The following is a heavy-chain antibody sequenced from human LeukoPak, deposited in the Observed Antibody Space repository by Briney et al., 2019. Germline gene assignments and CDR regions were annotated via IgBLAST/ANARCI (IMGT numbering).Heavy chain of an antibody. J-gene: IGHJ3*02. CDR2: IYYSGNT. D-gene: IGHD3-22*01. CDR3: ARGYYDSRGYHHTFDI. V-gene: IGHV4-59*09. Sequence: IYYSGNTNYNPSLKSRVTISVDTSKNEFSLKLSSVTAADTAVYYCARGYYDSRGYHHTFDIWGQGTMVTVSS.